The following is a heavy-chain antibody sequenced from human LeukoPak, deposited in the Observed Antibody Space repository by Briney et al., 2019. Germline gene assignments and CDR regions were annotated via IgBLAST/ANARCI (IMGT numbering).Heavy chain of an antibody. V-gene: IGHV3-49*03. CDR1: GFTFNEYA. CDR3: VKGRTRADS. D-gene: IGHD3-3*01. J-gene: IGHJ4*02. CDR2: IRSKGSGGTI. Sequence: GGSLRLSCTASGFTFNEYAMSWFRQAPGKGLEWVGFIRSKGSGGTIEYAASVKGRFTLSRDDSKSIVSLQMNSLQSEDTAVYYCVKGRTRADSWGQGTLVTVSS.